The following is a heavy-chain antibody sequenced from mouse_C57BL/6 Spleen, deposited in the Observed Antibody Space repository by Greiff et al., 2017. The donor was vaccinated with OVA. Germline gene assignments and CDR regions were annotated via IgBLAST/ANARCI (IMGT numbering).Heavy chain of an antibody. Sequence: VQLQQSGAELVKPGASVKISCKASGYAFSSYWMNWVKQRPGKGLEWIGQIYPGDGDTNYNGKFKGKATLTADKSSSTAYMQLSSLTSEDSAVYFCARGTMYGSSYGYFDVWGTGTTVTVSS. CDR2: IYPGDGDT. J-gene: IGHJ1*03. CDR3: ARGTMYGSSYGYFDV. V-gene: IGHV1-80*01. D-gene: IGHD1-1*01. CDR1: GYAFSSYW.